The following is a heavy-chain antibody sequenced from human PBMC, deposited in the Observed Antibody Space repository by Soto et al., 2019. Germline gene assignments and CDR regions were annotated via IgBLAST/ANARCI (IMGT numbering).Heavy chain of an antibody. V-gene: IGHV3-23*01. CDR1: GFTFSSYA. CDR3: AKAEGLAPPPRSYGDYDYYYMDV. Sequence: GGSLRLSCAASGFTFSSYAMSWVRQAPGKGLEWVSAISGSGGSTYYADSVKGRFTISRDNSKNTLYLQMNSLRAEDTAVYYCAKAEGLAPPPRSYGDYDYYYMDVWGKGTTVTVSS. CDR2: ISGSGGST. J-gene: IGHJ6*03. D-gene: IGHD4-17*01.